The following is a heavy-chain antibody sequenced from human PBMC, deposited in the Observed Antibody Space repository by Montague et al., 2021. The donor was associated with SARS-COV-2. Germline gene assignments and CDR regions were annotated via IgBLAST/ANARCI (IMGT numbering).Heavy chain of an antibody. Sequence: TLSLTCTVSGGSISSGGCYWSWIRQHPGKGLEWIGYIYYRGSTYYXPSLKSRVTISVDTSKNQFSLKLSSVTAADTAVYYCARVQGITMIVVVIGAFDIWGQGTMVTVSS. V-gene: IGHV4-31*03. D-gene: IGHD3-22*01. J-gene: IGHJ3*02. CDR2: IYYRGST. CDR3: ARVQGITMIVVVIGAFDI. CDR1: GGSISSGGCY.